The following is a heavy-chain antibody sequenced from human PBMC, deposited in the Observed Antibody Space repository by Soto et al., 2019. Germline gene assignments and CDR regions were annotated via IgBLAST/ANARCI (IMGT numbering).Heavy chain of an antibody. V-gene: IGHV1-18*04. Sequence: QVHLVQSGAEVRKPGASVKVSCKASGYTFNTYGIIWVRQAPGQHLEWLGWISTRNGDTNYAQGFPGRVTLTTDTSTTAYMDPMNLTSDDTAVDFCARVKLLPNPAADFWGQGTLVTVSS. D-gene: IGHD2-21*01. CDR2: ISTRNGDT. CDR3: ARVKLLPNPAADF. J-gene: IGHJ4*02. CDR1: GYTFNTYG.